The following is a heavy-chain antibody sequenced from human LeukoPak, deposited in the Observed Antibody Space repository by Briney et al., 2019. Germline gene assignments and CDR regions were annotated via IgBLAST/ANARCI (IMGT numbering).Heavy chain of an antibody. Sequence: GESLKISCKASGYILTNYWIGWVRQMPGKGLELMGILSPGDSGATYNPSFQGQVTISADKSISTAYLQWSSLKASDTAMYYCTRRWAGGQTFASWGPGTILTVS. D-gene: IGHD3-16*01. J-gene: IGHJ3*02. CDR1: GYILTNYW. CDR2: LSPGDSGA. CDR3: TRRWAGGQTFAS. V-gene: IGHV5-51*01.